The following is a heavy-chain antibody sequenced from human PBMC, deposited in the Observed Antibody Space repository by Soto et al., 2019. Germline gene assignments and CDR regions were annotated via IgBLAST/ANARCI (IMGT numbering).Heavy chain of an antibody. D-gene: IGHD6-19*01. CDR1: SDSISSYY. Sequence: PSETLSLTCTVSSDSISSYYWTWIRQPAGKGLEWLGRVHASGTTNYNPSLKSRVTMSLDTSENHFSLKLNSVTAADTAVYYCARAPTKWLDFFDYWGQGTMVPVS. CDR2: VHASGTT. J-gene: IGHJ4*02. CDR3: ARAPTKWLDFFDY. V-gene: IGHV4-4*07.